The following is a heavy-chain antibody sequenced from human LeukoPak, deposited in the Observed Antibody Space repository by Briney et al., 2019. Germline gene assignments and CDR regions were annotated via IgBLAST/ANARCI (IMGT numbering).Heavy chain of an antibody. J-gene: IGHJ4*02. CDR3: TTDGSSLY. CDR2: ISGSGGST. V-gene: IGHV3-23*01. Sequence: GGSLRLSCATSGFTFSSYAMSWVRQAPGKGLEWVSVISGSGGSTYYADSVKGRFTISRDTSKNTLYLQMNSLRAEDTAVYYCTTDGSSLYWGQGTLATVSS. CDR1: GFTFSSYA. D-gene: IGHD2-2*01.